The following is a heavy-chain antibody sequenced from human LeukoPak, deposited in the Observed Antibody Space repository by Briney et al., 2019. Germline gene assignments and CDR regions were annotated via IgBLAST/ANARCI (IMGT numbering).Heavy chain of an antibody. V-gene: IGHV1-18*01. CDR1: GYSFANFG. Sequence: ASVKVSCKASGYSFANFGISWVRQAPGQGLEWMGWISAYNGHTKYAQNLQGRLTMTTDTSTNTAYMELRSLRSDDTAVYYCARDLGYGDYGYWGQGTLVTVSS. CDR2: ISAYNGHT. J-gene: IGHJ4*02. CDR3: ARDLGYGDYGY. D-gene: IGHD4-17*01.